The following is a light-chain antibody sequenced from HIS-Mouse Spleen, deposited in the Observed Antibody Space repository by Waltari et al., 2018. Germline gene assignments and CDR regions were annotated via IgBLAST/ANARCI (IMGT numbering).Light chain of an antibody. CDR3: QQLNSYPPT. CDR1: QGISSY. V-gene: IGKV1-9*01. J-gene: IGKJ1*01. CDR2: AAS. Sequence: DIQLTQSPSFLSASVGDRVTITCRASQGISSYLAWYQQKPGKAPKLLIYAASTLQRGGPSRCSGSGSGTEFTLTISSLQPEDFATYDCQQLNSYPPTFGQGTKVEIK.